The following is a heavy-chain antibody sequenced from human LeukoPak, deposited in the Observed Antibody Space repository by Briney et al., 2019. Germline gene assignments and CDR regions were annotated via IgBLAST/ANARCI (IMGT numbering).Heavy chain of an antibody. CDR2: INPGDWDS. CDR3: ARRIGSGWYDY. Sequence: GEALEISLKGSGCRFTRYWIGGVRQMAGKGRERVGMINPGDWDSKFRPSFQGQGTITSEKSKRTANLEWRSREASDTAMYYCARRIGSGWYDYWGQGTLVTVSS. CDR1: GCRFTRYW. D-gene: IGHD6-19*01. V-gene: IGHV5-51*01. J-gene: IGHJ4*02.